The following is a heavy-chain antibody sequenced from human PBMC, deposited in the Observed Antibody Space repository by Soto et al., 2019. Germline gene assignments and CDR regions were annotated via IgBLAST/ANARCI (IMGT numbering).Heavy chain of an antibody. J-gene: IGHJ5*02. Sequence: ASVKVSCKASGGTFSSYAISWVRQAPGQGLEWMGGIIPIFGTANYAQKFQGRVTITADESTSTAYMELSSLRSEDTAVYYCARELGNLRFFWFDPWGQGTLVTVSS. CDR2: IIPIFGTA. D-gene: IGHD3-3*01. V-gene: IGHV1-69*13. CDR1: GGTFSSYA. CDR3: ARELGNLRFFWFDP.